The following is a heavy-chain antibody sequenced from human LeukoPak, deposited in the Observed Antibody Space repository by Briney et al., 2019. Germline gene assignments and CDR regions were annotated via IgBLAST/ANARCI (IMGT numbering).Heavy chain of an antibody. Sequence: GGSLRLSCAASGFTFSSYWMSWVRQAPGKGLEWVANIKQDGSVKYYVDSVKGRFTISRDNAKNSLYLQMNSLRAEDTAVYYCARDARYFDWLLSRYFDYWGQGTLVTVSS. V-gene: IGHV3-7*01. J-gene: IGHJ4*02. CDR1: GFTFSSYW. CDR3: ARDARYFDWLLSRYFDY. D-gene: IGHD3-9*01. CDR2: IKQDGSVK.